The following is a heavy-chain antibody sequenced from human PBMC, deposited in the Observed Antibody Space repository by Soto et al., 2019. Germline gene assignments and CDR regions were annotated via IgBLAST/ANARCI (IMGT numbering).Heavy chain of an antibody. CDR3: ARDRVESGYPEYFQH. Sequence: EVQLEETGVGVSQPGGSLRLSCAASGFTVSSNYMSWVRQAPGKGLEWVSVIYSGGSTYYADSVKGRFTISRDNSKNTLYLQMNSLRAEDTAVYYCARDRVESGYPEYFQHWGQGTLVTVSS. V-gene: IGHV3-53*02. D-gene: IGHD3-22*01. CDR2: IYSGGST. J-gene: IGHJ1*01. CDR1: GFTVSSNY.